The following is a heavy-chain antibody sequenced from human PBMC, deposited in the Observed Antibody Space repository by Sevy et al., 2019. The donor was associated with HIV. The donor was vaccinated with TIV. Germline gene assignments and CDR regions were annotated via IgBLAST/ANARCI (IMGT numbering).Heavy chain of an antibody. J-gene: IGHJ4*02. CDR2: ISSSSSYI. Sequence: GGSLRLSCAASGFTFSSYSMNWVRQAPGKGLEWVSSISSSSSYIYYADSVKGRFTISRDNAKNSLYLQMNSLRAEDTAVYYCARDPSLHYSGYEPSFDYWGLGTLVTVSS. D-gene: IGHD5-12*01. CDR3: ARDPSLHYSGYEPSFDY. CDR1: GFTFSSYS. V-gene: IGHV3-21*01.